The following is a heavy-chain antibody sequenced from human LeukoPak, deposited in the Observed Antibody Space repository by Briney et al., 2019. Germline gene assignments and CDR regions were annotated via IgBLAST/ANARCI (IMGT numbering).Heavy chain of an antibody. D-gene: IGHD6-13*01. CDR2: IKQDGSEK. CDR1: GFTFSSYA. Sequence: PGGSLRLSCAASGFTFSSYAMHWVRQAPGKGLEWVANIKQDGSEKYYVDSVKGRFTISRDNAKNSLYLQMNSLRAEDTAVYYCARDEGSSSWYYYYGMDVWGQGTTVTVSS. CDR3: ARDEGSSSWYYYYGMDV. V-gene: IGHV3-7*01. J-gene: IGHJ6*02.